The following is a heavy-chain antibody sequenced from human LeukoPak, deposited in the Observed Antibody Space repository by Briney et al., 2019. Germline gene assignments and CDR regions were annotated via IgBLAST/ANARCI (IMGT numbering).Heavy chain of an antibody. CDR2: IIPILGIA. Sequence: ASVKVSCTASGGTFSSYAISWVRQAPGQGLEWMGRIIPILGIANYAQKFQGRVTITADKSTSTAYMELSSLRSEDTAVYYCASLVAGDWLHTRYYYYGMDVWGQGTTVTVSS. J-gene: IGHJ6*02. CDR3: ASLVAGDWLHTRYYYYGMDV. CDR1: GGTFSSYA. V-gene: IGHV1-69*04. D-gene: IGHD3-9*01.